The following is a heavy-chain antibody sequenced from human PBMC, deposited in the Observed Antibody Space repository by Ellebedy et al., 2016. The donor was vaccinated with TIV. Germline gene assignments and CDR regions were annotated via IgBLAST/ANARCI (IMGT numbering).Heavy chain of an antibody. CDR2: ISFDGSNT. J-gene: IGHJ4*02. CDR1: GFPFSSYS. V-gene: IGHV3-30-3*01. D-gene: IGHD2-2*01. Sequence: GESLKISXAASGFPFSSYSMHWVRQAPGKGLEWVAIISFDGSNTYYADSVKGRFTISRDNSKNTLYVQMNSLRAEDTAAYYCARRYCSGTTCSPYFDYWGQGTLVTVSS. CDR3: ARRYCSGTTCSPYFDY.